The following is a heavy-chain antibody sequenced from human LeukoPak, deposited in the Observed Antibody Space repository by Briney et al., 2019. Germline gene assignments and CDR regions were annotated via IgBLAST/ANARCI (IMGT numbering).Heavy chain of an antibody. Sequence: SETLSLTCTVSGGSISSYYWSWIRQTPGKGLEWIGYIYYSGSTNYNPSLNSRVTMSVATSKNQFSLNLNSVTAADTAVYYCARGYSSSWLGKFDYWGQGTLVTVSS. J-gene: IGHJ4*02. CDR1: GGSISSYY. D-gene: IGHD6-13*01. CDR3: ARGYSSSWLGKFDY. V-gene: IGHV4-59*01. CDR2: IYYSGST.